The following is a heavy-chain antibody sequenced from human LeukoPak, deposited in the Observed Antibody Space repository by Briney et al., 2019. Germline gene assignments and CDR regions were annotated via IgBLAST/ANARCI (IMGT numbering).Heavy chain of an antibody. J-gene: IGHJ6*03. Sequence: PGGSLRLSCAASGFTFSSYWMHWVCQAPGKGLVWVSRIKSDGSTTTYADSVKGRFTISRDNSKDTLYLQMNSLRAEDTAVYYCAKDPRITMVRGVYYYYYYMDVWGKGTTVTISS. D-gene: IGHD3-10*01. V-gene: IGHV3-74*01. CDR2: IKSDGSTT. CDR3: AKDPRITMVRGVYYYYYYMDV. CDR1: GFTFSSYW.